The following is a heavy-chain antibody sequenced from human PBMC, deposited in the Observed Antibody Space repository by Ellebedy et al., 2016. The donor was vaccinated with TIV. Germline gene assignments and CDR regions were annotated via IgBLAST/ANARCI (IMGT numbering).Heavy chain of an antibody. V-gene: IGHV3-23*01. Sequence: GESLKISCAASGFTFNNYVITWVRQAPGKGLEWISSIGRSTYYADSVKGRFTMSRDNSKNTVYLQMNSLTAEDTAVYYCSKERTIGSYSTDACNIWGQGTVVTVS. CDR1: GFTFNNYV. CDR3: SKERTIGSYSTDACNI. CDR2: IGRST. J-gene: IGHJ3*02. D-gene: IGHD1-26*01.